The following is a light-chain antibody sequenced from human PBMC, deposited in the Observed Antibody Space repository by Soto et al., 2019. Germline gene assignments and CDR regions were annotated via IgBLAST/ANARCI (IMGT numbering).Light chain of an antibody. J-gene: IGLJ1*01. Sequence: HSVLTQPPSLSGFPGQSVAISCTRTSSDVGSYNRVSWYQQPPGAAPKLMIYEVSNRPSGVPDRFSGSKSGNTASLTISGLQAEDEADYYCNSYTGSSTYVFGTGTKVTVL. CDR3: NSYTGSSTYV. CDR2: EVS. V-gene: IGLV2-18*02. CDR1: SSDVGSYNR.